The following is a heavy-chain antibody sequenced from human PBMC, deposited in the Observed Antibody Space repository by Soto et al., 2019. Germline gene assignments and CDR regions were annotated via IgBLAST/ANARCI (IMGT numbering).Heavy chain of an antibody. Sequence: SETLSLTCAVYGGSLSGNYWSWIRQPPGKGLEWIGEINHSGSTNYNPSLKSRVTISVDTSKNQFSLKLSSVTAADTAVYYCAREKSLGTGYSSTWHGSRRYYYGMDVWGQGTTVTFSS. J-gene: IGHJ6*02. V-gene: IGHV4-34*01. CDR2: INHSGST. CDR1: GGSLSGNY. CDR3: AREKSLGTGYSSTWHGSRRYYYGMDV. D-gene: IGHD6-13*01.